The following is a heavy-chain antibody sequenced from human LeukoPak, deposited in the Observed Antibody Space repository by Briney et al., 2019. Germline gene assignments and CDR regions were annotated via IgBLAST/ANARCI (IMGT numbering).Heavy chain of an antibody. CDR1: GFIFSNYG. J-gene: IGHJ6*04. CDR2: IRGNAGTT. V-gene: IGHV3-23*01. CDR3: AELGITMIGGV. Sequence: GGTLRLSCAAPGFIFSNYGMSWVRQAPGKGLEWVSAIRGNAGTTYYADSVKGRFTISRDNAKNSLYLQMNSLRAEDTAVYHCAELGITMIGGVWGKGTTVTISS. D-gene: IGHD3-10*02.